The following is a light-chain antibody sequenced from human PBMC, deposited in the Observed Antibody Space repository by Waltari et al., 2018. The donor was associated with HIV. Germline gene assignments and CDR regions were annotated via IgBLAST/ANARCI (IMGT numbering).Light chain of an antibody. CDR3: ATWDNSLRAM. Sequence: QSVLTQPPSVSAAPGQKVTISCSGSHSNIGNNFVSWYQHLPGTAPKLPIYENNRRPSRIPDLFSASKTGTSATLGITGLQTGDEAIYYCATWDNSLRAMFGGGTKLTVL. J-gene: IGLJ3*02. V-gene: IGLV1-51*01. CDR1: HSNIGNNF. CDR2: ENN.